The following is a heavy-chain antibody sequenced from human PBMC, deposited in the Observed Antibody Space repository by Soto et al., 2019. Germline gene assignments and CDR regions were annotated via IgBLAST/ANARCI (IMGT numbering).Heavy chain of an antibody. CDR3: TRYRYSSGWDRLLGGYYYYGMDV. CDR2: INPNSGGT. J-gene: IGHJ6*02. V-gene: IGHV1-2*04. CDR1: GYTFTAYY. Sequence: ASVKVSCKTSGYTFTAYYIHWVRQAPGQGLEWMGWINPNSGGTNYAQKFQDWVILTRDTSISTAYMELSRLRSDDTAVYYCTRYRYSSGWDRLLGGYYYYGMDVWGQGTTVTVSS. D-gene: IGHD6-19*01.